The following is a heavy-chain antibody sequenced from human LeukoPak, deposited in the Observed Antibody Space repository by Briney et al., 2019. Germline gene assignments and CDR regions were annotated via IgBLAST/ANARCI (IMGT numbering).Heavy chain of an antibody. CDR2: INHSGST. CDR3: ASVRRYYGSGSYYDFDY. V-gene: IGHV4-34*01. Sequence: PSETLSLTCAVYVRSFSGYYWIWIRQPPGKGLEWIGEINHSGSTNYNPSLKSRVTISVDTSKNQFSLKLSSVTATDTAVYYCASVRRYYGSGSYYDFDYWGQGTLVTVSS. CDR1: VRSFSGYY. J-gene: IGHJ4*02. D-gene: IGHD3-10*01.